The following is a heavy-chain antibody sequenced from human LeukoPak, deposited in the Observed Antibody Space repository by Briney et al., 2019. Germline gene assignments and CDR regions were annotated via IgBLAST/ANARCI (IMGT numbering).Heavy chain of an antibody. CDR1: GFPLSNYS. Sequence: GSLRPPFSAPGFPLSNYSMSWVRPAPGKGLGWVSAISGSGGSTYYADSVKGRFTISRDNSKNTLYLQMNSLRAEDTAVYYCAKGENSGYEFGYWGQGTLVTVSS. CDR3: AKGENSGYEFGY. CDR2: ISGSGGST. J-gene: IGHJ4*02. D-gene: IGHD5-12*01. V-gene: IGHV3-23*01.